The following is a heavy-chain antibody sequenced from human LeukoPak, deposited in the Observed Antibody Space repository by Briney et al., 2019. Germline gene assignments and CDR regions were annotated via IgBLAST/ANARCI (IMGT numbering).Heavy chain of an antibody. CDR3: ARSIVGATFPLGY. J-gene: IGHJ4*02. D-gene: IGHD1-26*01. Sequence: ASETLSLTCTVSGGSISSYYWSWIRQPAGKGLEWIGRIYTSGSTNYNPSLKSRVTISLDTSKNQFSLNLSSVTAADTTVYYCARSIVGATFPLGYWGQGALLTVSS. V-gene: IGHV4-4*07. CDR2: IYTSGST. CDR1: GGSISSYY.